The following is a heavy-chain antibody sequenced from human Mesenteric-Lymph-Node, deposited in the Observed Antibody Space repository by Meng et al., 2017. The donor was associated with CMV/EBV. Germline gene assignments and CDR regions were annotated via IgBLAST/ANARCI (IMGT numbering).Heavy chain of an antibody. V-gene: IGHV1-18*04. J-gene: IGHJ5*02. CDR1: GYTFTSYG. Sequence: ASVKVSCKASGYTFTSYGINWVRQAPGQGLEWMGWISAYNGNTNYAQKFQGRVTVTTDTSTSTAYMELRSLRSDDTAVYYCARDYPFRAVTPKYNWFDPWGQGTLVTVSS. CDR3: ARDYPFRAVTPKYNWFDP. CDR2: ISAYNGNT. D-gene: IGHD4-11*01.